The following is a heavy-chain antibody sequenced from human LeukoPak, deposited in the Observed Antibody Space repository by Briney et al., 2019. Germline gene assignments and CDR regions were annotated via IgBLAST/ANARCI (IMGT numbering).Heavy chain of an antibody. V-gene: IGHV3-7*03. CDR2: INHNGNVN. Sequence: GGSLRLSCAASGFTFSSYWMNWARQAPGKGLEWVANINHNGNVNYYVDSVKGRFTISRDNAKNSLYLQMSNLRAEDTAVYFCARRGGLDVWGQGATVTVSS. CDR1: GFTFSSYW. J-gene: IGHJ6*02. CDR3: ARRGGLDV.